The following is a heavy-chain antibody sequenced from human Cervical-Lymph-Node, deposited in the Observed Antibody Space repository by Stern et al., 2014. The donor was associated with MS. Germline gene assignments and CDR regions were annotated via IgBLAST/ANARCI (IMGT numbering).Heavy chain of an antibody. Sequence: EVQLVESGGGSVQPGRSLRLSCAASGFTFDDCAMHWVQQAPGKGLEGVSGISWNSNNIGYADSVRGRFTISRDNAKNSLYLQMNGLRPEDTALYYCAKDISERHYYFDSWGEGTLVTVSS. D-gene: IGHD3-16*02. CDR1: GFTFDDCA. V-gene: IGHV3-9*01. CDR2: ISWNSNNI. J-gene: IGHJ4*02. CDR3: AKDISERHYYFDS.